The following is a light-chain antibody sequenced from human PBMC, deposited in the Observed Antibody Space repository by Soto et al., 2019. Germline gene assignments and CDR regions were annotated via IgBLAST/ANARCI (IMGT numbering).Light chain of an antibody. CDR3: QQYNKWPRT. J-gene: IGKJ1*01. CDR2: YAS. CDR1: QSIGRW. Sequence: GDRVTITCRASQSIGRWLAWYQQKPGKAPKLLIYYASSLESGVPSRFSGSVSGTEFTLTISRLQSEEWAVYEGQQYNKWPRTFGQGTKVDIK. V-gene: IGKV1-5*01.